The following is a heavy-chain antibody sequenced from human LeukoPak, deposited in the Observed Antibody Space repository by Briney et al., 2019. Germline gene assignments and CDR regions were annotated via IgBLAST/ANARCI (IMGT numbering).Heavy chain of an antibody. CDR3: ARDNQVGATFA. V-gene: IGHV4-39*07. CDR1: GGSISSSSYY. D-gene: IGHD1-26*01. J-gene: IGHJ4*02. CDR2: INHSGST. Sequence: SETLSLTCTVSGGSISSSSYYWGWIRQPPGKGLEWIGEINHSGSTNYNPSLKSRVTISVDTSKNQFSLKLSSVTAADTAVYYCARDNQVGATFAWGQGTLVTVSS.